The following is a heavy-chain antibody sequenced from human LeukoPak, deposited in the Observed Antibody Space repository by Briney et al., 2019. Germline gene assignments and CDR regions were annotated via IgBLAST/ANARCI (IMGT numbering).Heavy chain of an antibody. CDR3: ARGGGRLMDY. J-gene: IGHJ4*02. V-gene: IGHV3-7*01. CDR2: IKQDGSEK. CDR1: GFTFSSNW. D-gene: IGHD3-16*01. Sequence: GGSLRLSCAASGFTFSSNWMSWVRQAPGKGLEWVANIKQDGSEKYYVDSVKGRFTISRDNAKNSLYLQMNSLRAEDTAVYYCARGGGRLMDYWGQGTLVTISS.